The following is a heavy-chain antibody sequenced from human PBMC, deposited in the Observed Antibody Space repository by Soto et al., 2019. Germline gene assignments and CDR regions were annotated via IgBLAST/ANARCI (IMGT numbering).Heavy chain of an antibody. CDR3: AKENGYSSSWFEFDY. V-gene: IGHV3-23*01. CDR1: GFTFSSYA. J-gene: IGHJ4*02. D-gene: IGHD6-13*01. Sequence: EVQLLESGGGLVQPGGSLRLSCAASGFTFSSYAISWVRQAPGKGLEWVSAISGSGGSTYYADSVKGRFTISRDNSKNTLYLQMNRLRAEDTAVYSCAKENGYSSSWFEFDYWGQGTLVTVSS. CDR2: ISGSGGST.